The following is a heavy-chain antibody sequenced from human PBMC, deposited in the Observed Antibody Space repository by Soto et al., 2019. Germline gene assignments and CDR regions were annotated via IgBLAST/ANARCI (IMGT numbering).Heavy chain of an antibody. V-gene: IGHV3-13*01. CDR1: GFTFSSYD. D-gene: IGHD3-9*01. CDR2: IGTAGDT. CDR3: AKGLQYFDWSYDVFDI. J-gene: IGHJ3*02. Sequence: GGSLRLSCAASGFTFSSYDMHWVRQATGKGLEWVSAIGTAGDTYYPGSVKGRFTISRENAKNSLYLQMNSLRAGDTAVYYCAKGLQYFDWSYDVFDIWGKGTMVPVSS.